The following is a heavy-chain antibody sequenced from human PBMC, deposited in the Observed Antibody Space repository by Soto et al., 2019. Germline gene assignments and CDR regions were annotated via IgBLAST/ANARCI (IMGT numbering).Heavy chain of an antibody. J-gene: IGHJ6*02. D-gene: IGHD3-3*01. CDR2: ISAYNGNT. CDR3: ARVWEGLVVRFLAVYYYYGTDV. CDR1: GYTFTSYG. Sequence: ASVKVSCKASGYTFTSYGISWVRQAHGQGLEWMGWISAYNGNTNYAQKLQGRVTMTTDTSTSTAYMELRSLRSDDTAVYYCARVWEGLVVRFLAVYYYYGTDVWGQGTTVTFSS. V-gene: IGHV1-18*01.